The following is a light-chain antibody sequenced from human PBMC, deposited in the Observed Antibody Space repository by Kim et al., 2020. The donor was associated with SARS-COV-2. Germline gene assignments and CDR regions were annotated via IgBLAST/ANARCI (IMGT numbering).Light chain of an antibody. CDR2: LNSDGSH. V-gene: IGLV4-69*01. CDR3: QTWGTGVWV. J-gene: IGLJ3*02. CDR1: SGHSSYA. Sequence: SVKLTCTRSSGHSSYAIAWHQQQPEKGPRYLMKLNSDGSHSKGDGIPDRFSGSSSGAERYLTISSLQSEDEADYYCQTWGTGVWVFGGGTQLTVL.